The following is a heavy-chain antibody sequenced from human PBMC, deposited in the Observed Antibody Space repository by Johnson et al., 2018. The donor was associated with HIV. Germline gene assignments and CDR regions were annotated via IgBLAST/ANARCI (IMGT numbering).Heavy chain of an antibody. J-gene: IGHJ3*02. Sequence: QVQLVESGGGVVQPGRSLRLSCAASGFTFSSYAMHWVRQAPGKGLEWVAVISYDGSNKYYADSVKGRVTTSRDNSKNTLYLQMNSLRAEDTAIYYCARLPVTTNSEDAFDIWGQGTVVTVSS. V-gene: IGHV3-30*14. D-gene: IGHD4-17*01. CDR1: GFTFSSYA. CDR3: ARLPVTTNSEDAFDI. CDR2: ISYDGSNK.